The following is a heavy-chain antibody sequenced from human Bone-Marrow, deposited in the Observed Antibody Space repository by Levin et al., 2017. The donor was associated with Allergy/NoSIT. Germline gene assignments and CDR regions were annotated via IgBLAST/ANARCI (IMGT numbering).Heavy chain of an antibody. CDR3: ARVTSGWLDFDY. CDR1: GYTFTTYD. Sequence: GASVKVSCKASGYTFTTYDINWVRQAPGQGLEWMGWLSPRSGDTGYTQNFQGRVTMAMDTSINTVYLELSSLRSEDTAVYYCARVTSGWLDFDYWGQGTLVTVSS. V-gene: IGHV1-8*01. CDR2: LSPRSGDT. J-gene: IGHJ4*02. D-gene: IGHD6-19*01.